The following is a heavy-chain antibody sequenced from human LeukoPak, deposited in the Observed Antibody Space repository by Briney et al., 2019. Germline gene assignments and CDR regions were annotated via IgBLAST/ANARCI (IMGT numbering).Heavy chain of an antibody. CDR2: ISLSSSYI. Sequence: GGSLRLSCAASGFTFSNSGMNWVRQAPGNGLEWVSFISLSSSYIYYADSVKGRFTISRDNAKNSLYLQMNSLRAEDTAVYYCARHETLDNWGQGTLVTVSS. J-gene: IGHJ4*02. CDR3: ARHETLDN. V-gene: IGHV3-21*01. CDR1: GFTFSNSG.